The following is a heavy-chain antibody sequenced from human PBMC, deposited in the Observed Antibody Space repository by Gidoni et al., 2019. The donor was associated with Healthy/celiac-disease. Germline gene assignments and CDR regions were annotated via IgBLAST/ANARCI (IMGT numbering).Heavy chain of an antibody. Sequence: QVQLQQWGAGLLKPSETLSLTCAVYGGSFSGYYWSWIRQPPGKGLEWIGEINHSGSTNYNPSLKSRVTISVDTSKNQFSLKLSSVTAADTAVYYCARAPYYDSSGYYYYYYGMDVWGQGTTVTVSS. CDR1: GGSFSGYY. V-gene: IGHV4-34*01. CDR2: INHSGST. J-gene: IGHJ6*02. CDR3: ARAPYYDSSGYYYYYYGMDV. D-gene: IGHD3-22*01.